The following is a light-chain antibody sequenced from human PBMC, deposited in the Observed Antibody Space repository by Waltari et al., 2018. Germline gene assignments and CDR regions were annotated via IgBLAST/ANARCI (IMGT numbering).Light chain of an antibody. CDR2: DVS. CDR3: NSYAGSSSWV. J-gene: IGLJ3*02. Sequence: QSALTQPASVSGSPGQSITISCTGPSSDMGFYNYVSWYQQHPGKAPKLMIFDVSERPSGVSNRFSGSKSGNTASLTISGLQAEDEADYYCNSYAGSSSWVFGGGTKLTVL. V-gene: IGLV2-14*01. CDR1: SSDMGFYNY.